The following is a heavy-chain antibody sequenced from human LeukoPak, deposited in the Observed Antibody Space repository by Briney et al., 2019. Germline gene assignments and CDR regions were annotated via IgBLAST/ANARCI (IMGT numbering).Heavy chain of an antibody. D-gene: IGHD3-22*01. Sequence: GESLRLSCAASGFTFSNFWMHWVRQAPGKGLVWVSRINSDGSTTTSADSVKGRFTISRDNAKNTLFLQMNSLRAEDTAVYYCARVTPPHYVLSDSTGYYYDFWGQGTLVTVSS. CDR3: ARVTPPHYVLSDSTGYYYDF. CDR1: GFTFSNFW. V-gene: IGHV3-74*03. CDR2: INSDGSTT. J-gene: IGHJ4*02.